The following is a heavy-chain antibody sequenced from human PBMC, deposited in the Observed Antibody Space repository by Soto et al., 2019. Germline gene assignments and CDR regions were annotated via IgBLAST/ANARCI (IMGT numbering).Heavy chain of an antibody. D-gene: IGHD2-15*01. CDR2: IWYDGSNK. CDR3: ARDTVVVAATRYYYYGMDV. Sequence: GGSLRLSCAASGFTFSSYGMHWVRQAPGKGLEWVAVIWYDGSNKYYADSVKGRFTISRDNSKNTLYLQMNSLRAEDTAVYYCARDTVVVAATRYYYYGMDVWGQGTTVTVSS. V-gene: IGHV3-33*01. CDR1: GFTFSSYG. J-gene: IGHJ6*02.